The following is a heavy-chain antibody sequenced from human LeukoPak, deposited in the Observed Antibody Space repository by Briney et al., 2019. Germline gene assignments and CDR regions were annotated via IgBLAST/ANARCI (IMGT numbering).Heavy chain of an antibody. Sequence: GGSLRLSCAASGFTFSSYAMSWVRQAPGKGLEWISYISNSGSTLYHADSVKGRFTISRDNDKNLLYLQMNSLRADDTAVYYCARDALGSYDYWGQGTLVTVSS. CDR1: GFTFSSYA. CDR2: ISNSGSTL. J-gene: IGHJ4*02. D-gene: IGHD3-10*01. V-gene: IGHV3-48*04. CDR3: ARDALGSYDY.